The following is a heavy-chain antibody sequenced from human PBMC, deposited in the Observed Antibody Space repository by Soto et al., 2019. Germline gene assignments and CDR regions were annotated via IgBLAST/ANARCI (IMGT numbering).Heavy chain of an antibody. D-gene: IGHD4-4*01. Sequence: SETLSLTCTVSGGSISSSSYYWGWIRQPPGKGLEWIGSIYYSGSTYYNPSLKSRVTISVDTSKNQFSLKLSSVTAADTAVYYCARHDLLLSVTTVSYMDVWGKGTTVTVSS. CDR2: IYYSGST. J-gene: IGHJ6*03. CDR3: ARHDLLLSVTTVSYMDV. V-gene: IGHV4-39*01. CDR1: GGSISSSSYY.